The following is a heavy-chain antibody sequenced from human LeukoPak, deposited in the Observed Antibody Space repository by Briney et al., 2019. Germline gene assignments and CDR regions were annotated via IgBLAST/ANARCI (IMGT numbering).Heavy chain of an antibody. J-gene: IGHJ4*02. D-gene: IGHD2-21*02. Sequence: GESLKISCKASGYIFTSYWIGWVRQMPGKGLEWMGIIHPGDSDTRYSPSFQGQVNISADKSISTAYLQCSSLKASDTAIYYCARSPRTTIPDYWGQGTLVTVSS. CDR3: ARSPRTTIPDY. CDR2: IHPGDSDT. CDR1: GYIFTSYW. V-gene: IGHV5-51*01.